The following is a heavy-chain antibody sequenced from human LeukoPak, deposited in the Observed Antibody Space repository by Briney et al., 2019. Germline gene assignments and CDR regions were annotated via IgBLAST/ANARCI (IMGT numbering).Heavy chain of an antibody. Sequence: PSQTLSLTCTVSGGSISSGGYYWSWIRQPPGKGLEWIGYIYHSGSTHYNPSLKSRVTISVDRSKNQFSLKLSSVTAADTAVYYCARGTYGSGSSLRYYYYMDVWGKGTTVTVSS. D-gene: IGHD3-10*01. CDR1: GGSISSGGYY. J-gene: IGHJ6*03. CDR2: IYHSGST. V-gene: IGHV4-30-2*01. CDR3: ARGTYGSGSSLRYYYYMDV.